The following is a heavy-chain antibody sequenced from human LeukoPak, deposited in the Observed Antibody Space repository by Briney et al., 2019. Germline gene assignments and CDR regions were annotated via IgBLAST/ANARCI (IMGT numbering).Heavy chain of an antibody. CDR3: AKDAVYYFGSGTSNFQH. Sequence: GGSLRLSCAASGFTVSSNYMSWVRQAPGKGLEWVSVIYSGGSTYYADSVKGRFTISRDNSKNTLYLQMNSLRAEDTAVYYCAKDAVYYFGSGTSNFQHWGQGTLVTVSS. J-gene: IGHJ1*01. V-gene: IGHV3-53*01. CDR1: GFTVSSNY. CDR2: IYSGGST. D-gene: IGHD3-10*01.